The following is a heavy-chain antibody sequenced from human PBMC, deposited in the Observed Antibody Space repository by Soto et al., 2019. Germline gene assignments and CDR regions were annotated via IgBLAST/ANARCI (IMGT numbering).Heavy chain of an antibody. CDR2: ISAYNGNT. J-gene: IGHJ4*02. CDR1: GYTFTSYG. CDR3: ASGYYDSSGPNPLDY. V-gene: IGHV1-18*01. D-gene: IGHD3-22*01. Sequence: GASVKVSCKASGYTFTSYGISWVRQAPGQGLEWMGWISAYNGNTNYAQKLQGRVTMTTDTSTSTAYMELRSLRSDDTAVYYCASGYYDSSGPNPLDYWGQGTLVTVSS.